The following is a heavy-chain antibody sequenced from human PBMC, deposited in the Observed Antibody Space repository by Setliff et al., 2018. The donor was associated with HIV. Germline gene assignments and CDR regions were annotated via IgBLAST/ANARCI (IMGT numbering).Heavy chain of an antibody. Sequence: SVKVSCKASGGTFSSYAISWVRQAPGQGLEWMGGIIPIFGTASHAQKFQGRVTITTDESTSTAYMELSSLRFEDTAMYYCASAYCSSTGCYVRWGNGMDVWGQGTTVTVS. CDR1: GGTFSSYA. CDR2: IIPIFGTA. D-gene: IGHD2-2*01. V-gene: IGHV1-69*05. CDR3: ASAYCSSTGCYVRWGNGMDV. J-gene: IGHJ6*02.